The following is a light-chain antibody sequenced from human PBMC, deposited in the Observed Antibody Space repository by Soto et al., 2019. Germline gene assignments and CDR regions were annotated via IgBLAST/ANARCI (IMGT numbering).Light chain of an antibody. J-gene: IGKJ4*01. Sequence: EIIMTQSPATLSVSPGEGATLSCRTSHSIRTNLAWYQNKRGPSPSLRVSGASTRATGVPARFSGSGSGAEFTRRISSLQYEDFAVYYCQQYNSWPTFGGGPKVEIK. V-gene: IGKV3-15*01. CDR3: QQYNSWPT. CDR2: GAS. CDR1: HSIRTN.